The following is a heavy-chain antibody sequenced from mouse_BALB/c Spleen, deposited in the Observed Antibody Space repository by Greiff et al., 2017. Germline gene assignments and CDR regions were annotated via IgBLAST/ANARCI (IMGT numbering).Heavy chain of an antibody. CDR3: ARRGYYGSSYWYFDV. CDR1: GYTFTSYW. D-gene: IGHD1-1*01. CDR2: INPSTGYT. Sequence: QVQLKQSGAELAKPGASVKMSCKASGYTFTSYWMHWVKQRPGQGLEWIGYINPSTGYTEYNQKFKDKATLTADKSSSTAYMQLSSLTSEDSAVYYCARRGYYGSSYWYFDVWGAGTTVTVSS. V-gene: IGHV1-7*01. J-gene: IGHJ1*01.